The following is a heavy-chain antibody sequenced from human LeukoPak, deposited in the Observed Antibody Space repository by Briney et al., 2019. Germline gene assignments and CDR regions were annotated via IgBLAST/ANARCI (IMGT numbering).Heavy chain of an antibody. CDR3: ARSLSSGWSRGYYFDY. J-gene: IGHJ4*02. Sequence: GESLKTSCKGSGYSFTSYWIGWVRQMPGKGLEWMGIIYPGDSDTRYSPSFQGQVTISADKSISTAYLQWSSLKASDTAMYYCARSLSSGWSRGYYFDYWGQGTLVTVSS. CDR1: GYSFTSYW. V-gene: IGHV5-51*01. D-gene: IGHD6-19*01. CDR2: IYPGDSDT.